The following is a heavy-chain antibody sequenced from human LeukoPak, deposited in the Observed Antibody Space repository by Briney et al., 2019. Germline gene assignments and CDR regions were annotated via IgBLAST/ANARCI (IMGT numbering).Heavy chain of an antibody. J-gene: IGHJ4*02. D-gene: IGHD5-12*01. CDR3: ARRMLSGYEVIGY. V-gene: IGHV1-18*01. Sequence: ASLKVSCTASGYTFTSYGISWVRQAPGQGLEWMGCISVYRGNTNNAQTLKGGVTMTTDTSTSTAYMQMSSLRSDDTAVYYCARRMLSGYEVIGYWGEKTLLTVPS. CDR2: ISVYRGNT. CDR1: GYTFTSYG.